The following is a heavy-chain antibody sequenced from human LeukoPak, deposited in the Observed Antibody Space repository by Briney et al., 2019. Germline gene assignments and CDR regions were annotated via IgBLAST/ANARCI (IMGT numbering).Heavy chain of an antibody. CDR1: GGSISSHY. Sequence: SETLSLTCTVSGGSISSHYWSWIRQPPGKGLEWVGYIYYSGSTNYNPSLKSRVTISVGTSKNQFSLKLSSVTAADTAVYYCARDRRYYDSSGYYYSDAFDIWGQGTMVTVSS. CDR3: ARDRRYYDSSGYYYSDAFDI. D-gene: IGHD3-22*01. J-gene: IGHJ3*02. CDR2: IYYSGST. V-gene: IGHV4-59*11.